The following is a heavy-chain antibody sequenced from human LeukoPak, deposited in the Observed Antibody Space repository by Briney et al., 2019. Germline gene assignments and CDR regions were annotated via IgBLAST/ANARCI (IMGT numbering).Heavy chain of an antibody. Sequence: ASVTVSCKASGYTFTSYDINWVRQATGQGLEWMGWMNPNSGNTGYAQKFQGRVTMTRNTSISTAYMELSSLRSEDTAVYYCARAGGFESLFDYWGQGTLVTVSS. J-gene: IGHJ4*02. CDR3: ARAGGFESLFDY. CDR2: MNPNSGNT. V-gene: IGHV1-8*01. D-gene: IGHD1-1*01. CDR1: GYTFTSYD.